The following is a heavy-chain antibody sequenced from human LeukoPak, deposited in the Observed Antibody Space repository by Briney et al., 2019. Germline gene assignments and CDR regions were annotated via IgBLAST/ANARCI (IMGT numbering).Heavy chain of an antibody. V-gene: IGHV3-23*01. CDR1: GFTFSSYD. CDR3: ARGESFAFDV. CDR2: ISRAGDRT. J-gene: IGHJ3*01. Sequence: GGSLRLSCVGSGFTFSSYDMGWVRQAPGKGLEWVSSISRAGDRTYYEDSVKGRFTFSRDNSRNTMYLQMNSLSAEDTAVYYCARGESFAFDVWGQGTVVTVSS.